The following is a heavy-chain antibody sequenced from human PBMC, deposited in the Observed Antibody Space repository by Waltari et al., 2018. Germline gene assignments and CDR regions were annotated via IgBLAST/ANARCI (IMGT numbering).Heavy chain of an antibody. CDR3: ARDLVIAAAGGFYYYYGMDV. CDR2: IYTSGST. Sequence: QVQLQESGPGLVKPSETLSLTCTVSGGSISSYYWSWIRQPAGKGLEWIGRIYTSGSTNYNPSLKSRVTMSVDTSKNQFSLKLSSVTAADTAVYYCARDLVIAAAGGFYYYYGMDVWGQGTTVTVSS. J-gene: IGHJ6*02. CDR1: GGSISSYY. V-gene: IGHV4-4*07. D-gene: IGHD6-13*01.